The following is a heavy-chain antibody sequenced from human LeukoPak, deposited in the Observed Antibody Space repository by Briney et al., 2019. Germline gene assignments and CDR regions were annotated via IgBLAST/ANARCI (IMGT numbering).Heavy chain of an antibody. CDR2: ISYDGSNK. Sequence: QPGGSLRLSCAASGFTFSSYGMHWVRQAPGKGLEWVAVISYDGSNKYYADSVKGRFTISRDNSKNTLYLQMNSLRAEDTAVYYCAKDSFRVKMLVVRGPHYFDYWGQGTLVTVSS. J-gene: IGHJ4*02. D-gene: IGHD3-10*01. CDR3: AKDSFRVKMLVVRGPHYFDY. V-gene: IGHV3-30*18. CDR1: GFTFSSYG.